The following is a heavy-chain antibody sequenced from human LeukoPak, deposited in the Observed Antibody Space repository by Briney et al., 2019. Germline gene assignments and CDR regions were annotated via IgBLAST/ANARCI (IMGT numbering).Heavy chain of an antibody. Sequence: PGGPLSLPCPAPGFPSRTKSLNWVRKPPGKGLEWASSISSSSSYIYYADSVKGRFTISRDNAKNSLYLQMNSLRAEDTAVYYCARDKIAAAGTCDYWGQGTLVTVSS. CDR2: ISSSSSYI. CDR3: ARDKIAAAGTCDY. J-gene: IGHJ4*02. D-gene: IGHD6-13*01. V-gene: IGHV3-21*01. CDR1: GFPSRTKS.